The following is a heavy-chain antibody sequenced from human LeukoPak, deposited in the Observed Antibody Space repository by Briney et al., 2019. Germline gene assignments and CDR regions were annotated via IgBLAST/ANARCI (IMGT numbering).Heavy chain of an antibody. CDR1: GFTFSSYA. CDR3: ARGFDPSLDY. CDR2: ISHDGSNK. V-gene: IGHV3-30*04. D-gene: IGHD3-9*01. Sequence: GGSLRLSCAASGFTFSSYAMHWVRQAPGKGLEWVAVISHDGSNKYYADSVKGRFTISRDNSKNTLYLQMNSLRAEDTAVYYCARGFDPSLDYWGQGTLVTVSS. J-gene: IGHJ4*02.